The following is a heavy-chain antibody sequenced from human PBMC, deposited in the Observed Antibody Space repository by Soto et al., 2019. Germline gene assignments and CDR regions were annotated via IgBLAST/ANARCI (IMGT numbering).Heavy chain of an antibody. J-gene: IGHJ4*02. D-gene: IGHD6-13*01. CDR2: INPTSGST. CDR3: ARGRPRTTGYSSSWYRGFDY. V-gene: IGHV1-46*01. CDR1: GYTFTNYY. Sequence: QVQLVQSGAEVKKPGASVKVSCKASGYTFTNYYMHWVRQAPGQGPEWMGIINPTSGSTSYAQNFQGRVTVTSDTSTSTVDMDLSSLRSDDTAVYYCARGRPRTTGYSSSWYRGFDYWGQGTLVTVSS.